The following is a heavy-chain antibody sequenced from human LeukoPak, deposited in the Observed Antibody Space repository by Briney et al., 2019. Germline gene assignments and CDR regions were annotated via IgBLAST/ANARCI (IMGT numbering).Heavy chain of an antibody. CDR2: ISYDGSNK. D-gene: IGHD6-13*01. CDR3: ARNDYSSSWSLDY. J-gene: IGHJ4*02. CDR1: GFTFSSYA. V-gene: IGHV3-30-3*01. Sequence: PGGSLRLSCAASGFTFSSYAMHWVRQAPGKGLEWVAVISYDGSNKYYADSVKGRFTISRDNSKNTLYLQMNSLRAEDTAVYYCARNDYSSSWSLDYWGRGTLVTVSS.